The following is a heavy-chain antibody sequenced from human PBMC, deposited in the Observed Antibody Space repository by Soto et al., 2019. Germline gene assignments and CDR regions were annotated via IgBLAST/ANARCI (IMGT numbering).Heavy chain of an antibody. V-gene: IGHV4-59*02. CDR3: ARILHYDILTGYPYYMDV. CDR1: GGSVSSYY. J-gene: IGHJ6*03. CDR2: IYYSGST. Sequence: SETLSLTCTGSGGSVSSYYWSWFRQPPGKGLEWIGYIYYSGSTNYNPSLKSRVTISVDTSKNQFSLKLSSVTAADTAVYYCARILHYDILTGYPYYMDVWGKGTTVTVPS. D-gene: IGHD3-9*01.